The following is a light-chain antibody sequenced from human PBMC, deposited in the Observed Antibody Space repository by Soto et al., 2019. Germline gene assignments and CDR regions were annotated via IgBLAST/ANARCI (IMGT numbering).Light chain of an antibody. J-gene: IGKJ1*01. CDR2: AAS. V-gene: IGKV1-39*01. CDR3: HQTYSTPSTWT. CDR1: QTISSY. Sequence: DIQMTQSPSSLSASVGDRVTITCRASQTISSYLNWYQQTPGRAPKLLIYAASSLQGGVPSRFSGSGSGTDFTLTINSMQPEDFATFYCHQTYSTPSTWTFGQGTKVEIK.